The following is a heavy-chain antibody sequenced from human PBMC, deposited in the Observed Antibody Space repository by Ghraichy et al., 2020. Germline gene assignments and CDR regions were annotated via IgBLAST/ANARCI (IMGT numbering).Heavy chain of an antibody. D-gene: IGHD2-21*01. Sequence: GGSLRLSCATSGFTFSSYAMSWVRQAPGKGLEWVAGISGSGGRTYYADSVKGRFTISRDNSKNTLYLQMSGLRVEDTALYYCAKADCGSECYYLIVYWGQGTLVTVPS. CDR1: GFTFSSYA. CDR2: ISGSGGRT. V-gene: IGHV3-23*01. CDR3: AKADCGSECYYLIVY. J-gene: IGHJ4*02.